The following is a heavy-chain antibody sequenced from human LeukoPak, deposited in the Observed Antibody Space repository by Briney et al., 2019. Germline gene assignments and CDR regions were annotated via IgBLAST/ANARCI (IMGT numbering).Heavy chain of an antibody. CDR2: ISDGGGSR. J-gene: IGHJ4*02. CDR1: GLTFSNYE. V-gene: IGHV3-48*03. CDR3: ARRGYGSHFDY. Sequence: GGSLRLSCAASGLTFSNYEMNWVRHAPGKGLEWISYISDGGGSRYYADSVKGRFTISRDNATNSLYLQMNSLRAEDTAVYYCARRGYGSHFDYWGQGTLVTVSS. D-gene: IGHD4-17*01.